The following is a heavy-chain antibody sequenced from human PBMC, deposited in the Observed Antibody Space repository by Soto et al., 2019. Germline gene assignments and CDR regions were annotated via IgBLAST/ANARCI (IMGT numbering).Heavy chain of an antibody. CDR1: GFSLSTSGVG. J-gene: IGHJ4*02. Sequence: ITLKESGPTLVKPTQTLTLTCTFSGFSLSTSGVGVGWIRQPPGKALEWLALIYWDGDESYSPSLRTRLTITKDPPKSQVVLTFTNMDPVDTATYYGSHRSSTSGVFDYWGKGTLVTVSS. CDR3: SHRSSTSGVFDY. V-gene: IGHV2-5*02. CDR2: IYWDGDE. D-gene: IGHD2-2*01.